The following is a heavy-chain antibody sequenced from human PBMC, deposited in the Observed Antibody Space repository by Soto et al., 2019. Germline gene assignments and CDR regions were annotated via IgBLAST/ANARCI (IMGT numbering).Heavy chain of an antibody. D-gene: IGHD3-3*01. Sequence: ASVKVSCKASGCTFSSYAISWVRQAPGQGLEWMGGIIPIFGTANYAQKFQGRVTITADESTSTAYMELSSLRSEDTAVYYCARDRRFLEWSPTPYYYYGMDVWGQGTTVTVSS. J-gene: IGHJ6*02. V-gene: IGHV1-69*13. CDR1: GCTFSSYA. CDR3: ARDRRFLEWSPTPYYYYGMDV. CDR2: IIPIFGTA.